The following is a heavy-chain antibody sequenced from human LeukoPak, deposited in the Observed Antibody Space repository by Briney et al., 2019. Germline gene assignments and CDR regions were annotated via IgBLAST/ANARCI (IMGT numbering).Heavy chain of an antibody. D-gene: IGHD3-10*01. Sequence: GGSLILSCAASGFTFSNAWLSWVRQAPGKGVEWVGRIKSKTDGGTTDYAAPVKGRFTISRDDSKNTLYLQMHSLKTEDTAVYYCTTLMVPGMYWGQGTLVTVSS. CDR2: IKSKTDGGTT. J-gene: IGHJ4*02. V-gene: IGHV3-15*01. CDR3: TTLMVPGMY. CDR1: GFTFSNAW.